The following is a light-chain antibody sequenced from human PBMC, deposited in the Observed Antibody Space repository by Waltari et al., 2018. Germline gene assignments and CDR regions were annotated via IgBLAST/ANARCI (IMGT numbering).Light chain of an antibody. CDR1: SSDVGGYNS. V-gene: IGLV2-14*03. J-gene: IGLJ1*01. Sequence: QSALTQPASVSGSPGQSITISCTGTSSDVGGYNSVSWYQQHPGKAPKLMIYDVINRPSVVAYHCSCSKSGYTATLTISVLQAEDEDDYYCSSYTSSSSYVFGTGTKVTVL. CDR2: DVI. CDR3: SSYTSSSSYV.